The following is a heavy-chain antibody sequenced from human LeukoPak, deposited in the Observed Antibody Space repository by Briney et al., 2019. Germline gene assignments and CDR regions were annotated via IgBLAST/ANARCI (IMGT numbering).Heavy chain of an antibody. CDR1: EFNFDQYA. Sequence: PGGSLRLSCVASEFNFDQYAMFWVRQGPGKGLEWVTGITWNSGTIAYADSVKGRFTISRDNAKSSLYLQMNSLRTEDTALYYCVRSVGSDWGHFDFWGQGTLVTVSS. V-gene: IGHV3-9*01. CDR3: VRSVGSDWGHFDF. CDR2: ITWNSGTI. J-gene: IGHJ4*02. D-gene: IGHD7-27*01.